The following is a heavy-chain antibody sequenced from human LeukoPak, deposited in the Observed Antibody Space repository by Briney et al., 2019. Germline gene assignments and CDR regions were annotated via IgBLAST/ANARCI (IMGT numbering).Heavy chain of an antibody. CDR3: ARERGLKYSSGWALVDY. D-gene: IGHD6-19*01. CDR2: ICYDGSNK. J-gene: IGHJ4*02. V-gene: IGHV3-33*01. Sequence: GGSLRLSCAASGFTFSSYGMLWVRQAPGKGLEWVAVICYDGSNKYYADSVKGRFTISRDNSKNTLYLQMNSLRAEDTAVYYCARERGLKYSSGWALVDYRGQGTLVTVSS. CDR1: GFTFSSYG.